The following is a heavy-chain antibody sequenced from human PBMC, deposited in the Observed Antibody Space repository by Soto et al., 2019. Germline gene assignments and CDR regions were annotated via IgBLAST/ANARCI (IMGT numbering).Heavy chain of an antibody. CDR2: ISSSSSTI. CDR3: ARDIEASTPGIAADY. D-gene: IGHD6-13*01. V-gene: IGHV3-48*01. CDR1: GFTFSSYS. Sequence: GESLKISCAASGFTFSSYSMNWVRQAPGKGLEWVSYISSSSSTIYYADSVKGRFTISRDNAKNSLYLQMNSLRAEDTAVYYCARDIEASTPGIAADYWGQGTLVTVSS. J-gene: IGHJ4*02.